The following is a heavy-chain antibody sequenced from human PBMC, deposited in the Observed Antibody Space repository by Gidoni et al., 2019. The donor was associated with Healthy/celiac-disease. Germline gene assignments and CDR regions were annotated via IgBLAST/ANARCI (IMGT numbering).Heavy chain of an antibody. V-gene: IGHV4-59*01. CDR3: AREEGGVDYFDY. Sequence: QVQLQESGPGLVKPSETLSLTCTVSGGSISSYYWSWIRQPPGKGLEWIGYIYYSGSTNYNPSLKSRVTISVDTSKNQFSLKLSSVTAADTAVYYCAREEGGVDYFDYWGQGTLVTVSS. CDR1: GGSISSYY. CDR2: IYYSGST. J-gene: IGHJ4*02. D-gene: IGHD2-15*01.